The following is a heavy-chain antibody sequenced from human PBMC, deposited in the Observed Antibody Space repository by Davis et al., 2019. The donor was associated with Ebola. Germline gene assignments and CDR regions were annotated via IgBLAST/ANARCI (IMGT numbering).Heavy chain of an antibody. J-gene: IGHJ4*02. D-gene: IGHD3-3*01. Sequence: GESLKISCAASGFTFSSYAMHWVRQAPGKGLEWVAVISYDGSNKYYADSVKGRFTISRDNSKNTLYLRMSSLRAEDTAIYYCANFGHYDFWSGYRDPDFDYWGQGTLVTVSS. CDR3: ANFGHYDFWSGYRDPDFDY. V-gene: IGHV3-30-3*01. CDR1: GFTFSSYA. CDR2: ISYDGSNK.